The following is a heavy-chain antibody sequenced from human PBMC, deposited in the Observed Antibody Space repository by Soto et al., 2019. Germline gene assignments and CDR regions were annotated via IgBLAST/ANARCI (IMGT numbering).Heavy chain of an antibody. CDR3: AREARLYDFRGGDGFDI. CDR2: VYYNGST. CDR1: GASFSTYY. V-gene: IGHV4-59*12. J-gene: IGHJ3*02. D-gene: IGHD3-3*01. Sequence: QELLQESGPRLVKPSETLSLSCTVSGASFSTYYWSWIRQPPGKGLQWIGYVYYNGSTNYNPSLKGRVTISLGTSKYQFSLKVPPVTAAVTAVYYCAREARLYDFRGGDGFDIWGQGTMVTVSS.